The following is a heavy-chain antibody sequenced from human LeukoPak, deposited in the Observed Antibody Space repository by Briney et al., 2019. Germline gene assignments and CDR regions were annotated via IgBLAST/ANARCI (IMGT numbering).Heavy chain of an antibody. D-gene: IGHD1-26*01. V-gene: IGHV4-39*01. J-gene: IGHJ4*02. CDR1: GGSVSSSRFY. CDR2: IYDSVST. CDR3: ARSAGATRSDYYFDS. Sequence: SETLSLTCSVSGGSVSSSRFYWGWIRQSPGNGLEWIGAIYDSVSTYRKPSLKSRVTISVDTSKNQLFLQLNSVTAADTAVYYCARSAGATRSDYYFDSWGQGTLVTVST.